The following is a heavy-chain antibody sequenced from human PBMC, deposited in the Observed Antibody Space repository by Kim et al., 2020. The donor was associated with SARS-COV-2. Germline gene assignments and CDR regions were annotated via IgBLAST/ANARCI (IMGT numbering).Heavy chain of an antibody. Sequence: GGSLRLSCAASGFTFSSYAMSWVRQAPGKGLEWVSAISGSGGSTYYADSVKGRFTISRDNSKNTLYLQMNSLRAEDTAVYYCAKAQVTYEGAYSYLFYYYYGMDVWGQGTTVTVSS. D-gene: IGHD1-26*01. CDR1: GFTFSSYA. V-gene: IGHV3-23*01. J-gene: IGHJ6*02. CDR2: ISGSGGST. CDR3: AKAQVTYEGAYSYLFYYYYGMDV.